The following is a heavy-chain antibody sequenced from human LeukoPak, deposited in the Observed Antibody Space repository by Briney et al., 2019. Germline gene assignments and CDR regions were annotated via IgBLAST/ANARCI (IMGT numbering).Heavy chain of an antibody. J-gene: IGHJ4*02. Sequence: GASVKVSCKASGGTFSSYAISWVRQAPGQGLEWMGGIIPIFGTANYAQKFQGRVTITADDSTSTAYMELSSLRSEDTAVYYCASYYYDRGGYFDYWGQGTLVTVSS. CDR1: GGTFSSYA. V-gene: IGHV1-69*13. CDR2: IIPIFGTA. D-gene: IGHD3-22*01. CDR3: ASYYYDRGGYFDY.